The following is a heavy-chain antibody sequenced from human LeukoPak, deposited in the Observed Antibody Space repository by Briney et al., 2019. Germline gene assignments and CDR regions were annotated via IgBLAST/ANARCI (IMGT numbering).Heavy chain of an antibody. Sequence: SETLSLTCAVYGGSFSGYYWSWIRQPPGKGLEWIGEINHSGSTNYNPSLKSRVTISVDTSKNQFSLKLSSVTAADTAVYYCAIDYYDSSGLWYWGRGTLVTVSS. J-gene: IGHJ4*02. D-gene: IGHD3-22*01. V-gene: IGHV4-34*01. CDR1: GGSFSGYY. CDR2: INHSGST. CDR3: AIDYYDSSGLWY.